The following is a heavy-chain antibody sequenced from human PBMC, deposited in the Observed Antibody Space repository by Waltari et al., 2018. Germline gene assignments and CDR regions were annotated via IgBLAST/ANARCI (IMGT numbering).Heavy chain of an antibody. V-gene: IGHV3-43D*03. CDR1: GFTFDDYA. CDR3: AKGGPGRFGFMFDY. CDR2: ISWDGGST. D-gene: IGHD1-26*01. J-gene: IGHJ4*02. Sequence: EVQLVESGGVVVQPGGSLRLSCAASGFTFDDYAMHWVRQAPGKGLEWVSLISWDGGSTYYADSVKGRFTISRDNSKNSLYLQMNSLRAEDTALYYCAKGGPGRFGFMFDYWGQGTLVTVSS.